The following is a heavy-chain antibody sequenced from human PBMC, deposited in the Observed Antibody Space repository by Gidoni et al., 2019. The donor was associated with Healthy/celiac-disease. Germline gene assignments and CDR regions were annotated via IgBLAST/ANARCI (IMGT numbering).Heavy chain of an antibody. CDR1: GFTFSSYG. V-gene: IGHV3-30*18. CDR2: ISYDGSNK. Sequence: QVQLVESGGAVVQPGRSLRLSCAAPGFTFSSYGMHWVRQAPGKGLEWVAVISYDGSNKYYADSVKGRFTISRDNSKNTLYLQMNSLRAEDTAVYYCAKDWEIVATINPFSLDYWGQGTLVTVSS. D-gene: IGHD5-12*01. CDR3: AKDWEIVATINPFSLDY. J-gene: IGHJ4*02.